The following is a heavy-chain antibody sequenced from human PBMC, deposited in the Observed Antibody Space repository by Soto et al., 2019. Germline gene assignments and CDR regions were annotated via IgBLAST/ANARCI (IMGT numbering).Heavy chain of an antibody. CDR2: IYPGDSDT. V-gene: IGHV5-51*01. CDR3: ARPLAAFGGVIASDAFDI. Sequence: PGESLKISCKGSGYSFTSYWIGWVRQMPGKGLEWMGIIYPGDSDTRYSPSFQGQFTISADKSISTAYLQWSSLKASDTAMYYCARPLAAFGGVIASDAFDIWGQGTMVTVSS. J-gene: IGHJ3*02. CDR1: GYSFTSYW. D-gene: IGHD3-16*02.